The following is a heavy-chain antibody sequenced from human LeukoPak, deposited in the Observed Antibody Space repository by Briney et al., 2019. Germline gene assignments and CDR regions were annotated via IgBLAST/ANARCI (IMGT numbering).Heavy chain of an antibody. CDR1: GFTFSNYW. CDR2: IKSDGTDT. CDR3: LYHDSGVTSPLESY. J-gene: IGHJ4*02. V-gene: IGHV3-74*01. Sequence: TRGSLRLSCAASGFTFSNYWMLWLRQAPGMGLVWVSRIKSDGTDTTYADSVKGRFTISRDNAKSTLYLQMNSLRAEDTAVYYCLYHDSGVTSPLESYWGQGILVTVST. D-gene: IGHD3-22*01.